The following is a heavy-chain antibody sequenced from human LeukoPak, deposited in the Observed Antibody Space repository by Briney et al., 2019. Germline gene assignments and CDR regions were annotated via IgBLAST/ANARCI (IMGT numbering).Heavy chain of an antibody. J-gene: IGHJ3*01. CDR1: GGSISSYY. CDR2: IYYSGST. CDR3: ARRWVYDKRAFDA. D-gene: IGHD3-16*01. V-gene: IGHV4-59*08. Sequence: SETLSLTCTVSGGSISSYYWSWIRQPPGKGLEWIGCIYYSGSTNYNPSLKSRVTISVDTSKNQFSLNLSSVTAADTAVYYCARRWVYDKRAFDAWGQGTMVTVSS.